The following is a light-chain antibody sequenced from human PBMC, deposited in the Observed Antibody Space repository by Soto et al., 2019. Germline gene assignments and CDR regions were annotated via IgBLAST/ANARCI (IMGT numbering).Light chain of an antibody. CDR2: EAS. CDR3: QQYGSSAGT. Sequence: EIVLTQSPGTLSLSPGDRATLSCRASQTLGDNYLAWYQQKPGQAPRLLIYEASNRATGIPDRFSASGSRTDFTLTISRPEPEDFADYYCQQYGSSAGTFGPGTKVDIK. CDR1: QTLGDNY. J-gene: IGKJ3*01. V-gene: IGKV3-20*01.